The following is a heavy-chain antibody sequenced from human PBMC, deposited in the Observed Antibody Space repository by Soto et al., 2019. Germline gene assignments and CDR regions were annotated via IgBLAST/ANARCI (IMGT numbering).Heavy chain of an antibody. D-gene: IGHD3-9*01. CDR2: IDTTSNYI. CDR1: GFTFYSSS. CDR3: VRDIGQYFRSGYMDV. J-gene: IGHJ6*03. V-gene: IGHV3-21*01. Sequence: EVQLVESGGGLVKPGESLRLSCAASGFTFYSSSMNWVRQAAGRGPEWVSSIDTTSNYIYYADSVRGRFTISRDNAKDSLYLQMYSLRAEDTAVYYCVRDIGQYFRSGYMDVWGRGTTVTVSS.